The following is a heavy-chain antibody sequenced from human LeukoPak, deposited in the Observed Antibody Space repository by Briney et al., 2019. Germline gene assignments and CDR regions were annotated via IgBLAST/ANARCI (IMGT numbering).Heavy chain of an antibody. V-gene: IGHV4-59*01. CDR2: IYYSGST. D-gene: IGHD3-9*01. J-gene: IGHJ4*02. Sequence: TSETLSLTCTVSGGSISSYYWSWIRQPPGKGLEWIGYIYYSGSTNYNPSLKSRVTISVDTSKNQFSLKLSSVTAADTAVYYCARLSEYYDILTGYYSGGKFDYWGQGTLVTVSS. CDR1: GGSISSYY. CDR3: ARLSEYYDILTGYYSGGKFDY.